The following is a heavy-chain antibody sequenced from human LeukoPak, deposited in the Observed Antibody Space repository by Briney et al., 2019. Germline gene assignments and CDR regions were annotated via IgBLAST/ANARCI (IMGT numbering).Heavy chain of an antibody. CDR1: GYTFTGYY. CDR2: INPNSGGT. D-gene: IGHD4-11*01. Sequence: GASVKVSCKASGYTFTGYYMHWVRQAPGQGLEWMGWINPNSGGTNYAQKFQGRVTMTRDTSISTAYMELSRLRSDDTAVYYCARDWGLYDYSIKRGSFGTFDYWGQGTLVTVSS. J-gene: IGHJ4*02. V-gene: IGHV1-2*02. CDR3: ARDWGLYDYSIKRGSFGTFDY.